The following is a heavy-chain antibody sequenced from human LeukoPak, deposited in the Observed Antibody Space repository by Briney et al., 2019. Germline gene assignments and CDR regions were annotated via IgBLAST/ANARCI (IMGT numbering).Heavy chain of an antibody. CDR3: ARDFKDSSSSLVYYYYYYMDV. Sequence: SETLSLTCTVSGSSISSYYWSWIRQPAGKGLEWIGRIYTTGSTNYNPSLKSRVTMSVDTSKNQFSLKLRSVTAADTAVYYCARDFKDSSSSLVYYYYYYMDVWGKGTTVTVSS. V-gene: IGHV4-4*07. CDR2: IYTTGST. D-gene: IGHD6-6*01. CDR1: GSSISSYY. J-gene: IGHJ6*03.